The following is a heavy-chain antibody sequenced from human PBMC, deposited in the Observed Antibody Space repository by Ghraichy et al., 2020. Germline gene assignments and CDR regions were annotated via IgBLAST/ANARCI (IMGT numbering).Heavy chain of an antibody. Sequence: LSLTCVASGLSLTNAWMSWVRQAPGKGLEWVGRTRSKSDGGTVEYAAPVRGRFTILRGDSENTLFLQMNSLKTEDTAVYYCTTLSPHSLHTDYWGQGTLVTVSS. J-gene: IGHJ4*02. CDR2: TRSKSDGGTV. V-gene: IGHV3-15*01. CDR1: GLSLTNAW. D-gene: IGHD2-21*01. CDR3: TTLSPHSLHTDY.